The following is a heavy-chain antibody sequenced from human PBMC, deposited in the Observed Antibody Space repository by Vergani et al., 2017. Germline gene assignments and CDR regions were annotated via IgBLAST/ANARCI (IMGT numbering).Heavy chain of an antibody. D-gene: IGHD3-22*01. CDR2: INTNTGNP. Sequence: QVQLVQSGSELKKPGASVKVSCKASGYTFTSYAMHWVRQAPGQGLEWMGWINTNTGNPTYAQGFTGRFVFSLDTSVSTAYLQISSLMSEDTAVYYCARDPYYYDSSGPQEDAFYIWGQGSMVTVSS. CDR1: GYTFTSYA. V-gene: IGHV7-4-1*02. CDR3: ARDPYYYDSSGPQEDAFYI. J-gene: IGHJ3*02.